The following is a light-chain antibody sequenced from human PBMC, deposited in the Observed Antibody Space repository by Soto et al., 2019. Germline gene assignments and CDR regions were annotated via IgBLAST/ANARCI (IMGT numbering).Light chain of an antibody. CDR2: DNN. V-gene: IGLV1-51*01. CDR1: SSNIGSHY. Sequence: QSVLTQPPSVSAAPGQKVTISCSGSSSNIGSHYVSWYHQLPGTAPKLLIYDNNKRPSGIPDRFSGSKSGTSATLGITGLQTGDEADYYCGTWDSSLSAGVFGGGTKLTVL. CDR3: GTWDSSLSAGV. J-gene: IGLJ2*01.